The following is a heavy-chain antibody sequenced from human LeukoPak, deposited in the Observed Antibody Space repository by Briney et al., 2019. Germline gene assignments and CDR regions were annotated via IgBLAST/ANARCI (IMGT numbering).Heavy chain of an antibody. D-gene: IGHD2-2*01. V-gene: IGHV1-18*01. CDR2: ISTYNGDT. CDR1: GYTFTSYG. Sequence: ASVKVSCKASGYTFTSYGISWVRQAPGQGLEWMGWISTYNGDTNYAQKFQGRVTMTRNTSISTAYMELSSLRSEDTAVYYCARGSWDPVVVPARGSFQHWGQGTLVTVSS. CDR3: ARGSWDPVVVPARGSFQH. J-gene: IGHJ1*01.